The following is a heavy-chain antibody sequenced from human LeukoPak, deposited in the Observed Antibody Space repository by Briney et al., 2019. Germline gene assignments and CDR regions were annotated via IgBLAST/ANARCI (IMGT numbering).Heavy chain of an antibody. CDR3: VKFSGSSSWTYYYYMDV. D-gene: IGHD6-13*01. Sequence: GGSLRLSCAASGFTFSSYGMHWVRQAPGKGLEWVAVIWYDGSNKYYADSVKGRFTISRDNSKNTLYLQMNSLRAEDTAVYYCVKFSGSSSWTYYYYMDVWGKGTTVTVSS. CDR1: GFTFSSYG. CDR2: IWYDGSNK. J-gene: IGHJ6*03. V-gene: IGHV3-33*06.